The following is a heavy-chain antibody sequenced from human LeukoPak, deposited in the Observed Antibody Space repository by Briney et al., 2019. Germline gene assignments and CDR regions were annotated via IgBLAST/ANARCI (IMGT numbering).Heavy chain of an antibody. J-gene: IGHJ4*02. V-gene: IGHV3-20*04. CDR3: ARLFNFYGSGTYYPFDS. Sequence: GGSLSLSRAAPGFPFPAYGMSWFRLAPGKGLEWASVVVLNGGSTHYADSVKGRFTISRDNAKNSLYLQMNTLRAEDTALYYCARLFNFYGSGTYYPFDSWGQGALVTVSS. CDR1: GFPFPAYG. CDR2: VVLNGGST. D-gene: IGHD3-10*01.